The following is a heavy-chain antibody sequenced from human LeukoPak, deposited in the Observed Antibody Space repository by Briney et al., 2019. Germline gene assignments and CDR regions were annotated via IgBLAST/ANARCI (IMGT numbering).Heavy chain of an antibody. CDR3: ARDVVGRGGCGSTTCGFDY. Sequence: SETLSLTCTVSGGSISSYYWSWIRQPPGKGLEWIGYIYYSGSTNYNPSLKSRVTISVDTSKNQFSLKLSSVTAADTAVYYCARDVVGRGGCGSTTCGFDYWGQGTLVTVSS. D-gene: IGHD2-2*01. J-gene: IGHJ4*02. V-gene: IGHV4-59*12. CDR1: GGSISSYY. CDR2: IYYSGST.